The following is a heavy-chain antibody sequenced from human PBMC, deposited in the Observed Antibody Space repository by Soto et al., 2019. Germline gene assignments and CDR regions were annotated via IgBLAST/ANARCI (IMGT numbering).Heavy chain of an antibody. CDR3: ASSQSSSCGGWLHYFDY. CDR1: GFTVSTNY. Sequence: EVQLVESGGGLVQPGESLRLSCVASGFTVSTNYMSWVRQAPGKGLEWVSVIYSGGSTYHADSVKGRFTISRDNSKNTLYLQMSSLSAEDTALYYCASSQSSSCGGWLHYFDYWGQGTLVTVSS. D-gene: IGHD2-21*01. V-gene: IGHV3-66*01. CDR2: IYSGGST. J-gene: IGHJ4*02.